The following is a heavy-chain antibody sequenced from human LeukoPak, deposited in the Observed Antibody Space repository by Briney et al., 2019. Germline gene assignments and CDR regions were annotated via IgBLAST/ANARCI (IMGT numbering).Heavy chain of an antibody. J-gene: IGHJ3*02. CDR2: INHSGST. V-gene: IGHV4-34*01. D-gene: IGHD6-19*01. CDR1: GGSFSGYY. Sequence: SETLSLTCAVYGGSFSGYYWSWIRQPPGKGLEWIGEINHSGSTNYNPSLKSRVTISVDTSKNQFSLKLSSVTAADTAVYYCARGVAVAPDAFDIWGQGTMVTVSS. CDR3: ARGVAVAPDAFDI.